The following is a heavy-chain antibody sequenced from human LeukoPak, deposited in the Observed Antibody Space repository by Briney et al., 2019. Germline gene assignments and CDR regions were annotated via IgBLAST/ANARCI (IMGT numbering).Heavy chain of an antibody. CDR2: ISKNGGYT. V-gene: IGHV3-23*01. CDR1: GFTFSSSA. J-gene: IGHJ5*01. CDR3: ARVRRSLNWFDS. D-gene: IGHD3-3*01. Sequence: GGSLRLPCAASGFTFSSSAMSWVRQAPGKGLEWVSAISKNGGYTYYADSVQGRFIISRDNSKSTLCLQMNSLRAEDTAVYYCARVRRSLNWFDSWGQGTLVTVSS.